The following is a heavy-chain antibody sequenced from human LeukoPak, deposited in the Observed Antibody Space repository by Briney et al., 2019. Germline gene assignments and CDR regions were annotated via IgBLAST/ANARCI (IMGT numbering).Heavy chain of an antibody. CDR2: IRYDGSNK. V-gene: IGHV3-30*02. CDR3: ALLEWSWDY. CDR1: GFTFGDYA. Sequence: GGSLRLSCTASGFTFGDYAMSWFRQAPGKGLEWVAFIRYDGSNKYYADSVKGRFTISRDNSKNTLYLQMNSLRAEDTAVYYCALLEWSWDYWGQGTLVTVSS. J-gene: IGHJ4*02. D-gene: IGHD3-3*01.